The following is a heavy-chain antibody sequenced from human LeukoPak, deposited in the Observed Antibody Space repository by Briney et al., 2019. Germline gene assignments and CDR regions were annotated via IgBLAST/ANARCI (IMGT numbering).Heavy chain of an antibody. V-gene: IGHV3-66*01. CDR2: VFSGGST. D-gene: IGHD6-19*01. J-gene: IGHJ4*02. Sequence: PGWSLRLSCAASGFTVSSNYMSWVRQAPGKGLKWVSVVFSGGSTYYSDSVKGRFTISRDNSKNTLYLQMNSLRDEDTAVYYCARDPKPVAGNVDYWGQGTLVTVSS. CDR1: GFTVSSNY. CDR3: ARDPKPVAGNVDY.